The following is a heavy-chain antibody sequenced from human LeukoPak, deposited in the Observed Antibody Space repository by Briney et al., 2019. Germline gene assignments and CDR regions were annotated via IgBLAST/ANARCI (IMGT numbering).Heavy chain of an antibody. D-gene: IGHD6-13*01. CDR3: ARYEERLLPPGYSSSSHLQH. V-gene: IGHV3-21*01. CDR1: GFTFSSYG. CDR2: ISSSSSYI. J-gene: IGHJ1*01. Sequence: GGSLRLSCAASGFTFSSYGMHWVRQAPGKGLEWVSSISSSSSYIYYADSVKGRFTISRDNAKNSLYLQMNSLRAEDTAVYYCARYEERLLPPGYSSSSHLQHWGQGTLVTVSS.